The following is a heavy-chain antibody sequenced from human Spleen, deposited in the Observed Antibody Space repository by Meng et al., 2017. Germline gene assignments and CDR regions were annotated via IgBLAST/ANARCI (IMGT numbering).Heavy chain of an antibody. CDR1: GYTFTDYA. V-gene: IGHV7-4-1*02. D-gene: IGHD6-19*01. CDR3: ARPLAVAGRIALDY. Sequence: QVQLAQSGSELKKPGASVKVSCNASGYTFTDYAINWVRQAPGQGLEWMGWINTNTGNPTYAQGFTGRFVFSLDTSVGTAYLQISSLKAEDTAVYYCARPLAVAGRIALDYWGQGTLVTVSS. CDR2: INTNTGNP. J-gene: IGHJ4*02.